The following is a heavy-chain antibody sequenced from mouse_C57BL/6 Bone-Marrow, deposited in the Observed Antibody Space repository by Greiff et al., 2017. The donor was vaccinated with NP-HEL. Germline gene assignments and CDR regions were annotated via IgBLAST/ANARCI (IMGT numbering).Heavy chain of an antibody. D-gene: IGHD1-1*01. J-gene: IGHJ2*01. CDR2: INPSNGGT. V-gene: IGHV1-53*01. CDR1: GYTFTSYW. Sequence: QVQLQQSGTELVKPGASVKLSCKASGYTFTSYWMHWVKQRPGQGLEWIGNINPSNGGTNYNEKFKSKATLTVDKSSSTAYMQLSSLTSEDSAVYYCARAGVIYYYGSSYDYFDYWGQGTTLTVSS. CDR3: ARAGVIYYYGSSYDYFDY.